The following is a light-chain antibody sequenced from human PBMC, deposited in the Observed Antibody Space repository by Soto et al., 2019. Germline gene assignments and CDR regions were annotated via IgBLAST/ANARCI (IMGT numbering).Light chain of an antibody. CDR1: QSVSSSY. J-gene: IGKJ5*01. V-gene: IGKV3-20*01. CDR2: GAS. Sequence: IALPQSPGTLSLSPGERATLACRASQSVSSSYLAWYQQKPGQAPRLLIYGASSRATGIPDRFSGSGSGTDFTLTISRLEPEDFAVYYCQQYGSSPRVTFGQGTRLAIK. CDR3: QQYGSSPRVT.